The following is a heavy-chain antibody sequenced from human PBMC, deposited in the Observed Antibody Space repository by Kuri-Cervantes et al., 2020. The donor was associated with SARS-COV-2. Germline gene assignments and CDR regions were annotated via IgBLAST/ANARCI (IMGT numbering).Heavy chain of an antibody. CDR2: IYYSGST. CDR1: GGSISSYY. Sequence: SETLSLTCTVSGGSISSYYWSWIRQPPGKGLEWIGYIYYSGSTNYNSTLKSRVTISVDTSKNQFSLKLSSVTAADTAVYYCARGPGGYYDFWSGYPNWFDPWGQGNPV. CDR3: ARGPGGYYDFWSGYPNWFDP. D-gene: IGHD3-3*01. J-gene: IGHJ5*01. V-gene: IGHV4-59*01.